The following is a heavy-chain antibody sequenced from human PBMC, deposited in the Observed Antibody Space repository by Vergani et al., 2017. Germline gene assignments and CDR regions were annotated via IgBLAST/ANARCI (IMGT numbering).Heavy chain of an antibody. V-gene: IGHV1-58*01. CDR2: IVVGSGNT. J-gene: IGHJ4*02. CDR1: GFTFTSSA. CDR3: AAASYCGGDCGGGFDY. Sequence: QMQLVQSGPEVKKPGTSVKVSCKASGFTFTSSAVQWVRQARGQRLEWIGWIVVGSGNTNYAQKFQERVTITRDMSTSTAYMELSSLRSEDTAVYYCAAASYCGGDCGGGFDYWGQGTLVTVSS. D-gene: IGHD2-21*02.